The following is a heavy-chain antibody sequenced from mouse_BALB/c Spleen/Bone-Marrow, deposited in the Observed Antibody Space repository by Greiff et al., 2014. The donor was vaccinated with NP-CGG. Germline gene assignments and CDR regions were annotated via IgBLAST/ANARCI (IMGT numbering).Heavy chain of an antibody. CDR3: TLYYRYDYFDY. J-gene: IGHJ2*01. D-gene: IGHD2-14*01. V-gene: IGHV1-7*01. CDR2: INPSTTYS. CDR1: GYTFTSYW. Sequence: QVQLKESGAELAKPGASVKMSCKASGYTFTSYWMHWVKQRPGQGLEWIGYINPSTTYSAYNQKFKDKATLTADKSSSTAYMQLSILTSEDSSVYYCTLYYRYDYFDYWGQGTTLTVSS.